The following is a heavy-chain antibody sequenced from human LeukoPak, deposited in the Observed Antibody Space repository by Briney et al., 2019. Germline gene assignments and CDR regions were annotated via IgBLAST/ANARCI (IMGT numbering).Heavy chain of an antibody. V-gene: IGHV1-69*13. Sequence: SVKVSCKASGGTFSSYAISWVRQAPGQGLEWMGGIIPIFGTANYAQKFQGRVTITADESTSTDYMELSSLRSEDTAVYYCARSLFSDYVGYEVVPAAIYYYGMDVWGQGTTVTVSS. CDR2: IIPIFGTA. CDR3: ARSLFSDYVGYEVVPAAIYYYGMDV. J-gene: IGHJ6*02. CDR1: GGTFSSYA. D-gene: IGHD2-2*01.